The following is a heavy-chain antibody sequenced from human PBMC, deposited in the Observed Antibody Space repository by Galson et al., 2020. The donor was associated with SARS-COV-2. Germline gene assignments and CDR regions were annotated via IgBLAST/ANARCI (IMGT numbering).Heavy chain of an antibody. CDR1: GYTLTELS. V-gene: IGHV1-24*01. CDR2: FDSEDGET. Sequence: ASVQVSCKVSGYTLTELSMHWVRQDAGKGLEWMGGFDSEDGETIYAQKFQGRVTMTGDTSTDTAYLQLGSLRSEDTAVYYCATARPLGPVDWCDPWGQGTLVTVSS. J-gene: IGHJ5*02. CDR3: ATARPLGPVDWCDP.